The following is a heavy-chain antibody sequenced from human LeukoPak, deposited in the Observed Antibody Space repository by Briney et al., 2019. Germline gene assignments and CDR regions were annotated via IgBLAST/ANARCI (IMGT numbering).Heavy chain of an antibody. Sequence: PGGSLRLSCAASGFTFSSYGMHWVRQAPGQGLEWISIIYASGGAYHAESVRGRFSAFRDTSKNTIFLQMNKLTVGDTAMYYCVRRHDYWGQGTLVTVSS. CDR2: IYASGGA. CDR1: GFTFSSYG. CDR3: VRRHDY. V-gene: IGHV3-NL1*01. J-gene: IGHJ4*02.